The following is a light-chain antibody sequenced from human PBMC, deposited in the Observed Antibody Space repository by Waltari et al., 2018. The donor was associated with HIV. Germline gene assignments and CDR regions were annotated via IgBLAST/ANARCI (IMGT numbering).Light chain of an antibody. CDR3: SSYSTGDTLVL. CDR2: EVK. J-gene: IGLJ2*01. CDR1: STDIGASDY. Sequence: QSALTQPASVSGSPGQSLTISCSGASTDIGASDYVPWYRQLPDRAPRLILYEVKKRPSGVSSRFSGSKSGNTASLTISGLQVEDEAVYFCSSYSTGDTLVLFGGGTRLTVL. V-gene: IGLV2-14*01.